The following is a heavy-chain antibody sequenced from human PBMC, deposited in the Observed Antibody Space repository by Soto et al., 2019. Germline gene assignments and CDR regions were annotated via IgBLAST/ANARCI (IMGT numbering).Heavy chain of an antibody. D-gene: IGHD2-15*01. J-gene: IGHJ3*02. Sequence: QTGGSVRLSCAASGFTFDDYTMHWVRQAPGKGLEWVSLISWDGGSTYYADSVKGRFTISRDNSKNSLYLQMNSLRTEDTALYYCAKGSTRDEICNLAFDIWGQGTMVTVSS. V-gene: IGHV3-43*01. CDR2: ISWDGGST. CDR3: AKGSTRDEICNLAFDI. CDR1: GFTFDDYT.